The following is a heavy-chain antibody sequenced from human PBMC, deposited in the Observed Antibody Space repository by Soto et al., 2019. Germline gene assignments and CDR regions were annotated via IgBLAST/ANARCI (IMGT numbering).Heavy chain of an antibody. J-gene: IGHJ6*02. D-gene: IGHD3-22*01. CDR3: ARQLISRDSSGYYPYYGMDV. V-gene: IGHV5-51*01. Sequence: GESLKISCQVSGYNFATYWIGWVRQTSGKGLEWMGIIYPGDSDTRYSPSFQGQVTISADKSISTAYLQWSSLKASDTAMYYCARQLISRDSSGYYPYYGMDVWGQGTTVTVSS. CDR1: GYNFATYW. CDR2: IYPGDSDT.